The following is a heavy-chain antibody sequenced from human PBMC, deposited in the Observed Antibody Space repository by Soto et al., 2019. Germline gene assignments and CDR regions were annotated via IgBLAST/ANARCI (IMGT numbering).Heavy chain of an antibody. CDR2: IIPIFGTA. Sequence: SVKVSCKASGGTFSSYAISWVRQAPGQGLEWMGGIIPIFGTANYVQKFQGRVTITADESTSTAYMELSSLRSEDTAGYYCARDRPAPDIVVVPAAKYYYYGMDVWG. J-gene: IGHJ6*02. V-gene: IGHV1-69*13. CDR3: ARDRPAPDIVVVPAAKYYYYGMDV. D-gene: IGHD2-2*01. CDR1: GGTFSSYA.